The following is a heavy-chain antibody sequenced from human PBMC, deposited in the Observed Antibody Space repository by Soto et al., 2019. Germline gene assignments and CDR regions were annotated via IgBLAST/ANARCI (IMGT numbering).Heavy chain of an antibody. CDR1: GFTFTRYS. CDR3: ARESEDLTSNFDY. Sequence: TGGSELSCAASGFTFTRYSMNWVRQAPGKGLEWFSSISSTTNYIYYGDSMKGRFTISRDNAKNSLYLEMNSLRAEDTAVYYCARESEDLTSNFDYWGQGTLVTVSS. J-gene: IGHJ4*02. V-gene: IGHV3-21*06. CDR2: ISSTTNYI.